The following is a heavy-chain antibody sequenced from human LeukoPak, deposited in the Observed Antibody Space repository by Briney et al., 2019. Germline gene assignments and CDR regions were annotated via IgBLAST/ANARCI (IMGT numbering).Heavy chain of an antibody. J-gene: IGHJ4*02. V-gene: IGHV5-51*01. D-gene: IGHD3-16*02. CDR2: IHPGDSDT. CDR3: ARWLGSNRYYGDY. Sequence: GESLKISCKGSGYNFTNYWIAWVRQMPGKGLEWMGIIHPGDSDTRYSPSFQGQVTISSDKSISTAYLQWSSLKASDTAMYYCARWLGSNRYYGDYWGQGTLVTVSS. CDR1: GYNFTNYW.